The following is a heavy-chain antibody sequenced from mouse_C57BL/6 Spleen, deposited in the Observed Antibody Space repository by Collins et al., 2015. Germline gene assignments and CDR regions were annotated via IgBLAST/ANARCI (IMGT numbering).Heavy chain of an antibody. CDR2: IDPSDSYT. D-gene: IGHD3-2*02. CDR1: GYTFTSYW. Sequence: QVQLQQPGAELVMPGASVKLSCKASGYTFTSYWMHWVKQRPGQGLEWIGEIDPSDSYTNYNQKFKGKSTLTVDKSSSTAYMQLSSLTSEDSAVYYCARSREDSSGYRSAMDYWGQGTSVTVSS. V-gene: IGHV1-69*01. J-gene: IGHJ4*01. CDR3: ARSREDSSGYRSAMDY.